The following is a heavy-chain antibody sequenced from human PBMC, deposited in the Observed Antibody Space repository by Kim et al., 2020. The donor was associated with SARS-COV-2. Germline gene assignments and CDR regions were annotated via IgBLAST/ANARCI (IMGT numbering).Heavy chain of an antibody. CDR3: ARREVRFLEWPTHRYYYGMDV. J-gene: IGHJ6*02. V-gene: IGHV3-30-3*01. D-gene: IGHD3-3*01. CDR1: GFTFSSYA. Sequence: GGSLRLSCAASGFTFSSYAMHWVRQAPGKGLEWVAVISYDGSNKYYADSVKGRFTISRDNSKNTLYLQMNSLRAEDTAVYYCARREVRFLEWPTHRYYYGMDVWGQGTTVTVSS. CDR2: ISYDGSNK.